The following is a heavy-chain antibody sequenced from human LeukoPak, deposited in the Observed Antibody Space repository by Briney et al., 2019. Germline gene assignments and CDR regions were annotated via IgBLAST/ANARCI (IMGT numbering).Heavy chain of an antibody. Sequence: GSLRLSCAASGFTFRSYAMSWVRQAPGKGLEWVSVISGSGISTYYANSVKGRFTISRDNSKNTLYLQMNRLRAEDTAVCYCAKDLDTYGYLYYFDYWGQGTLVTVSS. D-gene: IGHD5-18*01. CDR1: GFTFRSYA. CDR3: AKDLDTYGYLYYFDY. CDR2: ISGSGIST. J-gene: IGHJ4*02. V-gene: IGHV3-23*01.